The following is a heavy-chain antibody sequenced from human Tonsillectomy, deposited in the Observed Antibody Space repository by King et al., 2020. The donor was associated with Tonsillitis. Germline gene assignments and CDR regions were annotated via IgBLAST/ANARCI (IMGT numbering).Heavy chain of an antibody. CDR2: IYHSGST. J-gene: IGHJ4*02. Sequence: VQLQQWGAGLLKPSETLSLTCAVYGGSFSGYYWHWIRQPPGKGLEWLGEIYHSGSTTYNPSPKSRVTISVETSKNQYSLKLCSVTAAYTAVYYCARIIQPYYDSSGYLGYWGQGTLVTVSS. CDR1: GGSFSGYY. V-gene: IGHV4-34*01. CDR3: ARIIQPYYDSSGYLGY. D-gene: IGHD3-22*01.